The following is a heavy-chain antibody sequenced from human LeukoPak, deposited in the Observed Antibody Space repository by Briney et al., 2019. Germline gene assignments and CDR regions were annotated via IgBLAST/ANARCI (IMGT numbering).Heavy chain of an antibody. D-gene: IGHD6-13*01. CDR3: ARGIAAADTYIDY. CDR1: GFTFSSYS. V-gene: IGHV3-21*01. CDR2: ISSSSSYI. J-gene: IGHJ4*02. Sequence: GGSLRLSCAASGFTFSSYSMNWVRQAPGKGLEWVSSISSSSSYIYYADSVKGRFTISRDNAKSSLYLQMNSLRAEDTAVYYCARGIAAADTYIDYWGQGTLVTVSS.